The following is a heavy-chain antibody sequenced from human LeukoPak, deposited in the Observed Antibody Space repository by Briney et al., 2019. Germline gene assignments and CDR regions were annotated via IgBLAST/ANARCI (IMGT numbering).Heavy chain of an antibody. V-gene: IGHV3-11*01. Sequence: PGGSLRLSCAASGFIFSDYYMGWIRQAPGKGLEWVSYISGSGSTIFYVDSVKGRFTISRDNAKNSMHLQMNSLRAEDTAVYYCGRDFGLSGTKRSFDIWGQGTMVTVSS. CDR3: GRDFGLSGTKRSFDI. J-gene: IGHJ3*02. CDR1: GFIFSDYY. D-gene: IGHD1-7*01. CDR2: ISGSGSTI.